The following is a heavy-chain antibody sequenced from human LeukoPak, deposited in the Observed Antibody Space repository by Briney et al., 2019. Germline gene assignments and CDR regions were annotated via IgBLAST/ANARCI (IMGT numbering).Heavy chain of an antibody. CDR1: GFTFTSSA. CDR3: AADIYDSSGHDAFDI. CDR2: IVVGSGNT. J-gene: IGHJ3*02. Sequence: SVKVPCKASGFTFTSSAMQWVRQARGQRLEWIGWIVVGSGNTNYAQKFQERVTTTRDMSTSTAYMELSSLRSEDTAVYYCAADIYDSSGHDAFDIWGQGTMVTVSS. V-gene: IGHV1-58*02. D-gene: IGHD3-22*01.